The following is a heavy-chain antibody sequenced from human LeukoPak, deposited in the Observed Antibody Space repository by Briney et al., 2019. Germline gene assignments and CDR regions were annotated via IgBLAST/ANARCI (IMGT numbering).Heavy chain of an antibody. J-gene: IGHJ4*02. CDR2: ISSSSTSI. V-gene: IGHV3-48*03. CDR3: ASYDGFTQDRCDY. Sequence: GGSLRLAFAASGFTFISFEMNWVRQAPGKGLEWVSKISSSSTSIYYADSVKGRFTVSRDNAKNSLYLQMNSLRAEDTAVYYCASYDGFTQDRCDYWGQGTLVTVSS. CDR1: GFTFISFE. D-gene: IGHD3-16*01.